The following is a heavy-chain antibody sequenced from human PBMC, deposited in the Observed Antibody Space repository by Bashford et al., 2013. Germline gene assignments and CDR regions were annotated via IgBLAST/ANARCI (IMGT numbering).Heavy chain of an antibody. J-gene: IGHJ2*01. V-gene: IGHV1-3*01. CDR3: ARDYDSSLFDWYFDL. CDR2: INAGNGNT. Sequence: ASVKVSCKASGYTFTSYAMHWVRQAPGQRLEWMGWINAGNGNTKYSQKFQGRVTITRDTSASTAYMELSSLRSEDTAVYYCARDYDSSLFDWYFDLWGRGTLVTVSS. CDR1: GYTFTSYA. D-gene: IGHD3-22*01.